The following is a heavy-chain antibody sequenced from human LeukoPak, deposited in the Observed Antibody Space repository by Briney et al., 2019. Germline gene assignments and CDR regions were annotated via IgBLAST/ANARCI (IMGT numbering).Heavy chain of an antibody. V-gene: IGHV4-61*02. D-gene: IGHD2-2*01. CDR2: IYTSGNT. CDR1: GGSISRSSFY. J-gene: IGHJ6*03. CDR3: ARARIYCSSTSCYPPYYMDV. Sequence: SETLSLTCTVSGGSISRSSFYWSWIRQPAGKGLEWIGRIYTSGNTNYNPSLQSRASISIDTSKNQFSLKLSSVTAADTVVYYCARARIYCSSTSCYPPYYMDVWGKGTTVTVSS.